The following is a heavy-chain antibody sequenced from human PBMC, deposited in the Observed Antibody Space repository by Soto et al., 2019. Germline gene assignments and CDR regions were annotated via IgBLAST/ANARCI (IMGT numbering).Heavy chain of an antibody. CDR2: INHSGNS. J-gene: IGHJ4*02. D-gene: IGHD6-25*01. V-gene: IGHV4-4*02. Sequence: TSETLSLTCAVSGDSISSDKWWSWVRQPPGKGLEWIGEINHSGNSNYNPSLKSRDIISVDKSKNQLSLNLSSVTDGDTAVYYCARGERQQQRDYWGQGTLVTVSS. CDR1: GDSISSDKW. CDR3: ARGERQQQRDY.